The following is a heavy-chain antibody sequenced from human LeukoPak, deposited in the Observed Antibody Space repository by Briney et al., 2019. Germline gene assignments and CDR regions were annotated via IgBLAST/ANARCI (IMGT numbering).Heavy chain of an antibody. CDR1: GGSNSSYY. V-gene: IGHV4-59*08. Sequence: PSETLSLTCTVSGGSNSSYYWSWIRQPPGKGLEWIGYIYYSGSTNYNPSLKSRVTISVDTSKNQFSLKLSSVTAADTAVYYCARSGGGWFTYNWFDPWGQGTLVTVSS. J-gene: IGHJ5*02. CDR3: ARSGGGWFTYNWFDP. CDR2: IYYSGST. D-gene: IGHD6-19*01.